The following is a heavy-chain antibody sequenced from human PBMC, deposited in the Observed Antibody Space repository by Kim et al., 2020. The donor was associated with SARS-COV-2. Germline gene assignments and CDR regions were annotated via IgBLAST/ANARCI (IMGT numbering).Heavy chain of an antibody. CDR3: SRDVDGYGNDY. J-gene: IGHJ4*02. D-gene: IGHD5-12*01. CDR2: IIPILNIP. Sequence: SVKVSCKASGGTFNSFSISWVRQAPGHGLEWMGAIIPILNIPTYAQKFQGRVTITADESTSTAYMELSSLRSDDTAVYFCSRDVDGYGNDYWGQGTLVTVSS. CDR1: GGTFNSFS. V-gene: IGHV1-69*10.